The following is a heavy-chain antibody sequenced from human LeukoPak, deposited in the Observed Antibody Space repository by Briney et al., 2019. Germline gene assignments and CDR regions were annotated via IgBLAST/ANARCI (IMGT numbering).Heavy chain of an antibody. J-gene: IGHJ5*02. Sequence: ASVKVSCKASGYTFTSYGISWVRQAPGQGLEWMGWISAYNGNTNYAQKLQGRVTMTTDTSTSTAYMELRSLRSDDTAVYYCARGLLVRGVTINWFDPWGQGTLVTVSS. CDR3: ARGLLVRGVTINWFDP. CDR1: GYTFTSYG. D-gene: IGHD3-10*02. V-gene: IGHV1-18*01. CDR2: ISAYNGNT.